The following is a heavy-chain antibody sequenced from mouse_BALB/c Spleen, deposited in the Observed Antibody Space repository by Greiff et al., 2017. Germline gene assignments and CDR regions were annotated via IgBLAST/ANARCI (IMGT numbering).Heavy chain of an antibody. CDR2: IDPANGNT. D-gene: IGHD2-14*01. CDR3: SYRYDDYYAMDY. J-gene: IGHJ4*01. CDR1: GYTFTSYW. Sequence: EVQLQQSGPELVRPGASVKMSCKASGYTFTSYWMHWVKQRPGQGLEWIGMIDPANGNTKYDPKFQGKATITADTSSNTAYLQLSSLTSEDTAVYYCSYRYDDYYAMDYWGQGTSVTVSS. V-gene: IGHV14-1*02.